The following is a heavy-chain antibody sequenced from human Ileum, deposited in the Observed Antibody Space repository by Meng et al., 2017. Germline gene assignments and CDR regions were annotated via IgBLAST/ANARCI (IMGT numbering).Heavy chain of an antibody. CDR3: ARLEPSGRYWYYEILTGYSENAFDI. CDR2: IYPVDSDT. CDR1: GYSFTSYW. J-gene: IGHJ3*02. Sequence: GESLKISWKCSGYSFTSYWIGWVRQMPGKGLEWMGIIYPVDSDTRYSPFFQGQVTISADKSISTAHLQWSSMKASDTARYYCARLEPSGRYWYYEILTGYSENAFDIWGGETMDAVSS. V-gene: IGHV5-51*01. D-gene: IGHD3-9*01.